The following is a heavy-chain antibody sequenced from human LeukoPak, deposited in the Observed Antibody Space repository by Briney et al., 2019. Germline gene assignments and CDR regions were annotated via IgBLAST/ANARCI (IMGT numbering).Heavy chain of an antibody. Sequence: SESLSLTCIVSGDSISSNYWSWIREPPGKGVEWIGYISNSGSTKYNPSLRSRVTISVDAPKNLFSLKLTSMTSADTAFYYCARCRDEFADYGFTSWGQGTLVTVSS. CDR1: GDSISSNY. J-gene: IGHJ1*01. CDR2: ISNSGST. CDR3: ARCRDEFADYGFTS. V-gene: IGHV4-59*01. D-gene: IGHD4-17*01.